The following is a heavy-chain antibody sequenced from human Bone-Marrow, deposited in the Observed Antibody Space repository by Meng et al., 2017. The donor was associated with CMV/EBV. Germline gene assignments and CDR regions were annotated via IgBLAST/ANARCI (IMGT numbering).Heavy chain of an antibody. V-gene: IGHV2-5*02. CDR3: AYRRGGPNWNEAGFGP. J-gene: IGHJ5*02. CDR1: FALTSYGVG. CDR2: IYWDDDK. D-gene: IGHD1-20*01. Sequence: FALTSYGVGMGWIRQPPGKAPEWLALIYWDDDKCYSPSLKSRLTITKDTSKNQVVLTMTDMDPVDTATYYCAYRRGGPNWNEAGFGPWGQGTLVTVSS.